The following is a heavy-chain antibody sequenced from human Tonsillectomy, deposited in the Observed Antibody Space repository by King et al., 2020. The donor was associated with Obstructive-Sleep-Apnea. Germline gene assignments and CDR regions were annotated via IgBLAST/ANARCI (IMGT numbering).Heavy chain of an antibody. CDR2: IYYSGST. V-gene: IGHV4-39*07. J-gene: IGHJ1*01. CDR3: VGTGSESYYPFQH. Sequence: QLQESGPGLVKPSETLSLTCTVSGGSISSSSYYWGWIRQPPGKGLEWIGSIYYSGSTDYSPPLMTRVTISLDTSKNQLSLKLSSVTAADTAVYYCVGTGSESYYPFQHWGQGSLVTVSS. D-gene: IGHD3-10*01. CDR1: GGSISSSSYY.